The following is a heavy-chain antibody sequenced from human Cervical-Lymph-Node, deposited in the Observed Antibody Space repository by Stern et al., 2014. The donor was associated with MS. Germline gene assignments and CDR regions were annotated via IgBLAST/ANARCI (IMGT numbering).Heavy chain of an antibody. Sequence: VQLVQSGAEVKKPGASVKVSCKTAGYNFTDYGIIWVRQAPGQRLEWMGWINTGNGNRRYSQKIQGRVTITRDTSASTAYMELSSLRSEYTAVYYCARTGTVVTSGYYYGMDVWGQGTTVTVSS. CDR2: INTGNGNR. D-gene: IGHD4-23*01. CDR3: ARTGTVVTSGYYYGMDV. CDR1: GYNFTDYG. J-gene: IGHJ6*02. V-gene: IGHV1-3*04.